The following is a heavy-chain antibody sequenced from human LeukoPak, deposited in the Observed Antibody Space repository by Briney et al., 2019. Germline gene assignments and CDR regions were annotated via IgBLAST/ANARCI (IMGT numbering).Heavy chain of an antibody. V-gene: IGHV1-2*06. CDR2: INPNSGGT. CDR1: GYTFTGYY. Sequence: ASVKVSCKASGYTFTGYYMHWVRQAPGQGLEWMGRINPNSGGTNYAQKFQGRVTMTRDTSISTAYMELSKLRPDDTAVYYCVYYYDSSGYSTDINYWGQGTQVTVSS. D-gene: IGHD3-22*01. J-gene: IGHJ4*02. CDR3: VYYYDSSGYSTDINY.